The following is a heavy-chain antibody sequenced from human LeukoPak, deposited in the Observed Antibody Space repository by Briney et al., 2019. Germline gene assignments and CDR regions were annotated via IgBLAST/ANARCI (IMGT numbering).Heavy chain of an antibody. D-gene: IGHD3-10*01. V-gene: IGHV1-8*01. J-gene: IGHJ4*02. Sequence: ASVKVSCKASGYTFTSYDINWVRQAAGQGLEWMGWMNPNSGNTGYAQKFQGRITMARNTSISTAYMELSSLTSEDTDVYFCARRYDSGSYHLPHWGQGTLVTVSS. CDR1: GYTFTSYD. CDR2: MNPNSGNT. CDR3: ARRYDSGSYHLPH.